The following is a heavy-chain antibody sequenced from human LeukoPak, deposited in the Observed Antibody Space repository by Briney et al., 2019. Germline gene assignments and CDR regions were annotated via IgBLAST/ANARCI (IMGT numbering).Heavy chain of an antibody. CDR3: AKIPAVVPAAIGTYYFDY. D-gene: IGHD2-2*01. CDR1: GFTLSSYA. Sequence: GGSLRLSCAASGFTLSSYAMHWVRQAPGKGLEWVSSISGSGRSTYYADSVKGRFTISRDNSKNTLSLQMNSQRPEDTAVYYCAKIPAVVPAAIGTYYFDYWGQGTLVTVSS. CDR2: ISGSGRST. J-gene: IGHJ4*02. V-gene: IGHV3-23*01.